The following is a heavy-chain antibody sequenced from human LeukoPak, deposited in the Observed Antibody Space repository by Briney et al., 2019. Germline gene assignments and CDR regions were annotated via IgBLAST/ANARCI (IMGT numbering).Heavy chain of an antibody. CDR2: ISSSGSTI. D-gene: IGHD6-13*01. J-gene: IGHJ4*02. CDR3: ARDLQPDY. CDR1: GFTFSIYE. V-gene: IGHV3-48*03. Sequence: GGSLRLSCAASGFTFSIYEMNWVRQAPGEGLEWVSYISSSGSTIYYAGSVKGRFTISRDNATNSLYLQMNSLRAEDTAVYYCARDLQPDYWGQGTLVTVSS.